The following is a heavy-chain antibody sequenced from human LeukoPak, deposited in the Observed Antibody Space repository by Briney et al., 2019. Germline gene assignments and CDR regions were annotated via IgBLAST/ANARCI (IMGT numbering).Heavy chain of an antibody. CDR3: ARGGNYYDSSGYLDN. J-gene: IGHJ4*02. CDR2: IYISGST. V-gene: IGHV4-61*02. D-gene: IGHD3-22*01. Sequence: PSETLSLTCTVSGGSITSGSYYWRWIRQPAGKGLEWIVRIYISGSTNYNPSLKSRVTISVDTSKNQFSLKLSSVTAADTAVYYCARGGNYYDSSGYLDNWGQGTLVTVSS. CDR1: GGSITSGSYY.